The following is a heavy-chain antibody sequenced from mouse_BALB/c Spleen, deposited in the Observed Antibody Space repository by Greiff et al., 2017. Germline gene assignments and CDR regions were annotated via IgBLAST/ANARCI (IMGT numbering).Heavy chain of an antibody. Sequence: EVQLQQSGAELVKPGASVKLSCTASGFNIKDTYMHWVKQRPEQGLEWIGRIDPANGNTKYDPKFQGKATITADTSSNTAYMQLSSLTSEDTAVYYCARGVYPRLFDYWGQGTTLTVSS. CDR2: IDPANGNT. J-gene: IGHJ2*01. CDR1: GFNIKDTY. CDR3: ARGVYPRLFDY. D-gene: IGHD1-1*01. V-gene: IGHV14-3*02.